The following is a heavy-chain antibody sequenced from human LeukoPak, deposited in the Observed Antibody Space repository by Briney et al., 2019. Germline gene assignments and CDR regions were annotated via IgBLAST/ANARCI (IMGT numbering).Heavy chain of an antibody. Sequence: SVNVSCKASGGTFSSYAISWVRQAPGQGLEWMGGIIPIFGTANYAQKFQGRVTITADESTSTAYMELSSLRSEDTAVYYCARDLGMMSHYDSSGYYGSRMDAFDIWGQGTMVTVSS. CDR1: GGTFSSYA. CDR2: IIPIFGTA. J-gene: IGHJ3*02. V-gene: IGHV1-69*01. D-gene: IGHD3-22*01. CDR3: ARDLGMMSHYDSSGYYGSRMDAFDI.